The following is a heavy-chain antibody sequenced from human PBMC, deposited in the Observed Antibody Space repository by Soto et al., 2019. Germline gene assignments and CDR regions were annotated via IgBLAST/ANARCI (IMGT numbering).Heavy chain of an antibody. D-gene: IGHD2-2*01. CDR2: ISGSGGST. V-gene: IGHV3-23*01. CDR1: GFTFSSYA. J-gene: IGHJ4*02. Sequence: EVQPLESGGGLVQPGGSLRLSCAASGFTFSSYAMRWVRQAPGKGLEWVSAISGSGGSTYYADSVKGRFTIARDTSRNARYLQMNSLGGEDRVVYYCAGRGSRSYCDYWGQGTLVTVSS. CDR3: AGRGSRSYCDY.